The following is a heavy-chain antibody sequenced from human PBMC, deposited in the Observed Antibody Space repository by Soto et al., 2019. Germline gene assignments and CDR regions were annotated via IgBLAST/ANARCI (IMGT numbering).Heavy chain of an antibody. D-gene: IGHD2-21*01. CDR1: GGSISSYY. CDR3: ARGRVVIHYYYYMDV. CDR2: IYYSGST. Sequence: SETLSLTCTVSGGSISSYYWSWIRQPPGKGLEWIGYIYYSGSTNYNPSLKSRVTISVDTSKNQFSLKLSSVTAADTAVYYCARGRVVIHYYYYMDVWGKGTTVTVSS. J-gene: IGHJ6*03. V-gene: IGHV4-59*01.